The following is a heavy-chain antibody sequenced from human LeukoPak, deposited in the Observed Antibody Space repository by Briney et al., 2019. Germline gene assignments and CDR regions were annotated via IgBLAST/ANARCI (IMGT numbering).Heavy chain of an antibody. Sequence: PGGSLTLSCAASGFTFSDYWMHWVRQAPGKGLVWVSRISSDGSRVTYADSVKGRFTISRDNAKNTLYLQMNSLRAEDTAVYYCARGSGWSYYYYYYMDVWGKGTTVTVSS. CDR3: ARGSGWSYYYYYYMDV. V-gene: IGHV3-74*01. CDR1: GFTFSDYW. D-gene: IGHD6-19*01. J-gene: IGHJ6*03. CDR2: ISSDGSRV.